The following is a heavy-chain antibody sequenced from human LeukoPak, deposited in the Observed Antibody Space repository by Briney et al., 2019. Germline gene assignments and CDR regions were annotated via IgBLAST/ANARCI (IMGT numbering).Heavy chain of an antibody. D-gene: IGHD2-2*02. CDR2: ISAYNGNT. J-gene: IGHJ6*03. CDR1: GYTFTSYG. V-gene: IGHV1-18*01. Sequence: ASVKVSCKASGYTFTSYGISWVRQAPGQGLEWMGWISAYNGNTNYAQKPQGRVTMTTDTSTSTAYMELRSLRSDDTAVYYCARERGYCSSTSCYRDHYYYYYMDVWGKGTTVTVSS. CDR3: ARERGYCSSTSCYRDHYYYYYMDV.